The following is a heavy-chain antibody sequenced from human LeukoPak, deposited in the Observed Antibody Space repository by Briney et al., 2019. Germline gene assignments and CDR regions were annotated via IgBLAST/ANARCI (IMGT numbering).Heavy chain of an antibody. CDR2: IDPNTDGT. CDR1: GYIFTGYF. J-gene: IGHJ4*02. CDR3: ARGLDLGGILLSPFDY. D-gene: IGHD3-10*01. V-gene: IGHV1-2*02. Sequence: ASVKVSCEASGYIFTGYFIHWVRQAPGQGLEWMGWIDPNTDGTNYAQKFQGRVAMTRDTSSSTAYMELSRLTSDDTAVYYCARGLDLGGILLSPFDYWGQGTPVAVSS.